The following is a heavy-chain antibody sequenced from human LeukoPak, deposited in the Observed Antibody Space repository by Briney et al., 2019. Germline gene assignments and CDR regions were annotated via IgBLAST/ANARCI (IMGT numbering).Heavy chain of an antibody. CDR3: ARVGVAFFFDY. CDR2: IYTSGST. D-gene: IGHD3-3*01. V-gene: IGHV4-61*02. J-gene: IGHJ4*02. CDR1: GGSISSGSYY. Sequence: SQTLSLTCTVSGGSISSGSYYWSWIRQPARKGLEWIGLIYTSGSTNYNPSLKSRVTISVDTSKNQFSLKLSSVTAADTAVYYCARVGVAFFFDYWGQGTLVTVSS.